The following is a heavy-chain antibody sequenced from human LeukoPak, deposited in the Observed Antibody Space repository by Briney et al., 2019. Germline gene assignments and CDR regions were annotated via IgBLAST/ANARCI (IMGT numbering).Heavy chain of an antibody. J-gene: IGHJ4*02. CDR2: INPNHGGT. CDR3: ARGPAHTIPVYSSSWYSFDY. V-gene: IGHV1-2*04. CDR1: GDRFESLA. D-gene: IGHD6-13*01. Sequence: GASVKVSCKASGDRFESLAITWVRQAPGQGLEWMGWINPNHGGTNYAQNFQGWVTMTRDTSISTAYMELSRLRSDDTAVYYCARGPAHTIPVYSSSWYSFDYWGQGTLVTVSS.